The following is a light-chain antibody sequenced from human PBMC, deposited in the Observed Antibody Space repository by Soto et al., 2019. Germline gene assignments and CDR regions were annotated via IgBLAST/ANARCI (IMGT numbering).Light chain of an antibody. CDR3: GTWDSSLNAYV. Sequence: QSVLTQPPSVSAAPGQKVTISCSGSSSNIGDNYVSWYQQLPGTAPKLLIYDNNKRPSGIPHRFSGSKSGTSATLGITGLQTGDEADYYCGTWDSSLNAYVFGTGTKLTVL. V-gene: IGLV1-51*01. J-gene: IGLJ1*01. CDR2: DNN. CDR1: SSNIGDNY.